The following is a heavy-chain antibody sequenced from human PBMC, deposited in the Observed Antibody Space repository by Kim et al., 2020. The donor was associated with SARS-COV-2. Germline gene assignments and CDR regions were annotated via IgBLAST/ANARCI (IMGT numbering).Heavy chain of an antibody. V-gene: IGHV4-61*01. CDR3: ARAGLFAYYYDSSGYYYTKGWFDP. D-gene: IGHD3-22*01. CDR2: IYYSGST. J-gene: IGHJ5*02. Sequence: SETLSLTCTVSGGSVSSGSYYWSWIRKPPGKGLEWIGYIYYSGSTNYNPSLKSRVTISVDTSKNQFSLKLSSVTAADTAVYYCARAGLFAYYYDSSGYYYTKGWFDPWGQGTLVTVSS. CDR1: GGSVSSGSYY.